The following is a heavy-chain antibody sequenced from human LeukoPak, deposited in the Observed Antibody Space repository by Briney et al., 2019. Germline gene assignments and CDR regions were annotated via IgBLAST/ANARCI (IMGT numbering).Heavy chain of an antibody. CDR1: GGSISSGGYY. D-gene: IGHD2-21*02. CDR3: ARVPSCGGDCFHFDY. V-gene: IGHV4-31*03. J-gene: IGHJ4*02. Sequence: SETLSLTCTVSGGSISSGGYYWGWIRQHPGKGLEWIGYIYYSGSTYYNPSLKSRVTISVDTSKNQFSLKLSSVTAADTAVYYCARVPSCGGDCFHFDYWGQGTLVTVSS. CDR2: IYYSGST.